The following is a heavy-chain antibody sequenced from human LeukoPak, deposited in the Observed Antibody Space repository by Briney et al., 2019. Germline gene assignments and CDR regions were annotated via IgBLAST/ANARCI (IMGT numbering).Heavy chain of an antibody. CDR3: ARGSGITMIVVVIGDAFDI. CDR2: IYYSGST. Sequence: SETLSLTCTVSDGSISSTSYYWGWIRQPPGKGLEWIGSIYYSGSTYYNPSLKSRVTISVDTSKNQFSLKLSSVTAADTAVYYCARGSGITMIVVVIGDAFDIWGQGTMVTVSS. D-gene: IGHD3-22*01. V-gene: IGHV4-39*07. CDR1: DGSISSTSYY. J-gene: IGHJ3*02.